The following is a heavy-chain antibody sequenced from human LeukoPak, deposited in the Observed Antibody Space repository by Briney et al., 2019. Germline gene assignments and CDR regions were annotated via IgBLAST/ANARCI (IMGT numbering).Heavy chain of an antibody. Sequence: GGSLRLSCAASGFTFSSYAMSWVRQAPGKGLEWVSAISGSGGSTYYADSVKGRFTISRDTSKSTLYVQMNSLRVEDTAVYYCARGKLGYCSGGSCWRFDPWGQGTLVTVSS. D-gene: IGHD2-15*01. V-gene: IGHV3-23*01. CDR3: ARGKLGYCSGGSCWRFDP. J-gene: IGHJ5*02. CDR1: GFTFSSYA. CDR2: ISGSGGST.